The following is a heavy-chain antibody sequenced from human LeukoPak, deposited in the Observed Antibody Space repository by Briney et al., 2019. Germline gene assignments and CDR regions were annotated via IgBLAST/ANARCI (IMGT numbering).Heavy chain of an antibody. CDR1: GASISSNNYY. J-gene: IGHJ4*02. CDR2: IYSSGNT. Sequence: KPSENLSLTCTVSGASISSNNYYWGWVRQPPGKGLEWIGNIYSSGNTYYNASLKSRVTIYIDTSKNQFSLNLSSVTAADTAVYYCAKSGGSGLIDYWGRGTLVTVSS. D-gene: IGHD1-26*01. V-gene: IGHV4-39*01. CDR3: AKSGGSGLIDY.